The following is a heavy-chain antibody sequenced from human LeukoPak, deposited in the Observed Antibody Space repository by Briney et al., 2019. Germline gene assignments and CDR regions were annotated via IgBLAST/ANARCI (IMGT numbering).Heavy chain of an antibody. CDR2: IRSKAYGGTT. J-gene: IGHJ4*02. CDR1: GFTFGDCA. Sequence: GGSLRLSCTASGFTFGDCAMSWFRQAPGKGLECVGIIRSKAYGGTTKYAASVEGRFTISRDDSKSLAYLQMNSLKTEDTAVYSSTRAPETTPYSSSYSWGQGALVTVSS. CDR3: TRAPETTPYSSSYS. D-gene: IGHD1-1*01. V-gene: IGHV3-49*03.